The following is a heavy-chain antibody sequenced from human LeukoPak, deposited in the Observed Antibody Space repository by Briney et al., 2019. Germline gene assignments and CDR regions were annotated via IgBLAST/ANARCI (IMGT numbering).Heavy chain of an antibody. CDR2: INPNSGGT. V-gene: IGHV1-2*06. J-gene: IGHJ4*02. CDR1: GYTFTGYY. D-gene: IGHD2-2*01. Sequence: ASVKVSCKASGYTFTGYYMHWVRQAPGQGLEWMGRINPNSGGTNYAQKFQGRVTMTRDTSISTAYMELSRLRSDDTAVYYCASFIVVVPAAPLTDYWGQGTLVTVSS. CDR3: ASFIVVVPAAPLTDY.